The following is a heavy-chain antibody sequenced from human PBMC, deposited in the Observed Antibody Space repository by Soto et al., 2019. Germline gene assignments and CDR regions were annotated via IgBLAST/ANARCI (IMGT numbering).Heavy chain of an antibody. V-gene: IGHV2-5*02. D-gene: IGHD1-26*01. Sequence: QITLKESGPTLVKPTQTLTLTCTFSGFSLSTRGVGVGWIRQPPGKALEWLALIYWDDDKRYSPSLSSRLTITKDPSKNQVVLTMPNMDPVDTATYSCAHSVPRRSFDSWGQGTLVTVSS. J-gene: IGHJ5*01. CDR1: GFSLSTRGVG. CDR3: AHSVPRRSFDS. CDR2: IYWDDDK.